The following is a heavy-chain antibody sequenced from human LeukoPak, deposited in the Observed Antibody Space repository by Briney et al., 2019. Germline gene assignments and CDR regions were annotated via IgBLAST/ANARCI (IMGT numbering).Heavy chain of an antibody. Sequence: SETLSLTCSVSDDSITMYYWTWIRQPPGKGLEWIGYVDQTGITTFNPPLNGRVSIPTHTTKNLFPLILKSVTAADTTVYFCARGRVSSSTWYSTYYYYFYMDVWGKGTTVTVSS. CDR2: VDQTGIT. CDR1: DDSITMYY. V-gene: IGHV4-59*01. J-gene: IGHJ6*03. CDR3: ARGRVSSSTWYSTYYYYFYMDV. D-gene: IGHD1-1*01.